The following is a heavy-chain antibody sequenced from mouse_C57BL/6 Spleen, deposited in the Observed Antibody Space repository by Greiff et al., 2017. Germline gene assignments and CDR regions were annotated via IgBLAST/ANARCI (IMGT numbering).Heavy chain of an antibody. CDR2: INYDGSST. V-gene: IGHV5-16*01. CDR3: ARDRSGGAMDY. D-gene: IGHD3-1*01. J-gene: IGHJ4*01. CDR1: GFTFSDYY. Sequence: EVQVVESEGGLVQPGSSMKLSCTASGFTFSDYYMAWVRQVPEKGLEWVANINYDGSSTYYLDSLKSRFIISRDNAKNILYLQMSSLKSEDTATYYCARDRSGGAMDYWGQGTSVTVSS.